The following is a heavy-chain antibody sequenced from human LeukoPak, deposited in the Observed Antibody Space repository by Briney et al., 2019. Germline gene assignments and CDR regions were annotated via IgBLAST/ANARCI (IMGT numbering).Heavy chain of an antibody. CDR1: GGSISSYY. CDR2: IYTSGST. D-gene: IGHD2-21*02. V-gene: IGHV4-4*07. J-gene: IGHJ5*02. CDR3: ARQRTSMVVTARNWFDP. Sequence: SETLSLTCTVSGGSISSYYWSWTRQPAGKGLEWIGRIYTSGSTNYNPSLKSRVTMSVDTSKNQFSLKLSSVTAADTAVYYCARQRTSMVVTARNWFDPWGQGTLVTVSS.